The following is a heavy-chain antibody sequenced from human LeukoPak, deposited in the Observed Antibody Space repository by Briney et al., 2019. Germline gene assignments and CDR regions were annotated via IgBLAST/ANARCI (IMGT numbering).Heavy chain of an antibody. Sequence: SETLSLTCTVSGGSISSYYWSWIRQPAGKGLEWIGRIYTSGSTNYNPSLNSRVTMSVDTSKNQFSLKLSSVTAADTAVYYCARGARLYYYDSSGYYYSYYFDYWGQGTLVTVSS. J-gene: IGHJ4*02. CDR1: GGSISSYY. D-gene: IGHD3-22*01. CDR3: ARGARLYYYDSSGYYYSYYFDY. CDR2: IYTSGST. V-gene: IGHV4-4*07.